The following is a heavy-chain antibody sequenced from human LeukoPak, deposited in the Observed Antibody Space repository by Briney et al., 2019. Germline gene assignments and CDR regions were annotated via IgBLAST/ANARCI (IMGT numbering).Heavy chain of an antibody. CDR1: GGSFSGYY. CDR3: ARGGESCGGDCYEWYFDY. Sequence: PSETLSLTCAVYGGSFSGYYWSWIRQPPGKGLEWIGEINHSGSTNYNPSLKSRVTISVDTSKNQFSLKLSSVTAADTAVYYCARGGESCGGDCYEWYFDYWGQGTLVTVSS. CDR2: INHSGST. D-gene: IGHD2-21*02. J-gene: IGHJ4*02. V-gene: IGHV4-34*01.